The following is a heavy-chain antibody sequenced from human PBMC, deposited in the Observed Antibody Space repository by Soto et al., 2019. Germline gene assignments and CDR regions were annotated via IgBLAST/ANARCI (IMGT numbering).Heavy chain of an antibody. D-gene: IGHD3-3*01. Sequence: GGSLRLSCAASGFTVSSNYMSWVRQAPGKGLEWVSVIYSGGSTYYADSVKGRFTISRDNSKNTLYLQMNSLRAEDTAVYYCARGEFLEWSLFRYWGQGTLVTVSS. J-gene: IGHJ4*02. V-gene: IGHV3-66*01. CDR1: GFTVSSNY. CDR3: ARGEFLEWSLFRY. CDR2: IYSGGST.